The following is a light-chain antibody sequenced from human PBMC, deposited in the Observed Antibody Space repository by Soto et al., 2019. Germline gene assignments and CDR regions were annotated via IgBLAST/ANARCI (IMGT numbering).Light chain of an antibody. V-gene: IGKV3-11*01. CDR1: RSVSNY. J-gene: IGKJ5*01. Sequence: IVLTQPPATPSLPPRVRAXLPCRASRSVSNYLAWYQQKPGQAPRLLIYDASSRPTDIPARFSGSGSGTDFTLTISSLEPEDFALYYCQQRSNWPITFGQGTRLEI. CDR2: DAS. CDR3: QQRSNWPIT.